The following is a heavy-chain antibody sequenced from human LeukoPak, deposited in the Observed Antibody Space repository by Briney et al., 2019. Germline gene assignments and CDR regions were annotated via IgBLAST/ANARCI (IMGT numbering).Heavy chain of an antibody. J-gene: IGHJ4*02. CDR2: IIPIFGTA. D-gene: IGHD3-3*01. CDR1: GGTFSSYA. Sequence: SVKVSCKASGGTFSSYAISWVRQAPGQGLEWMGGIIPIFGTANYAQKFQGRVTVTADESTSTAYMELSSLRSEDTAVYYCARDGGSDYDFWSGYYWWGQGTLVTVSS. V-gene: IGHV1-69*13. CDR3: ARDGGSDYDFWSGYYW.